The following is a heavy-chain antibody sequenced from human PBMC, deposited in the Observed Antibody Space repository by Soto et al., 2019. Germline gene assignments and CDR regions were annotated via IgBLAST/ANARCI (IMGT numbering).Heavy chain of an antibody. CDR1: GASVSGDGSY. J-gene: IGHJ4*02. CDR3: ARDLGSEQWFFDN. D-gene: IGHD6-19*01. V-gene: IGHV4-30-4*01. CDR2: IHNSGST. Sequence: GPGLVKPSQTLSLTCLVSGASVSGDGSYCSWIRQPPGKGLEFIGYIHNSGSTYSNPSLENRVAMSIDTSKNQFSLRLSSVTAADSAVYFCARDLGSEQWFFDNWGQGILVTVSS.